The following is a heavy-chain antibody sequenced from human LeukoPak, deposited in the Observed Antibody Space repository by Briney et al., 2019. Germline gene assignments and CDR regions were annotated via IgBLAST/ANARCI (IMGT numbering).Heavy chain of an antibody. CDR1: GYTFTSYY. D-gene: IGHD3-10*01. V-gene: IGHV1-46*01. CDR2: INPSGGST. CDR3: ARDRPLYGSGESFDY. Sequence: ASVKVSCKASGYTFTSYYMHWVRQAPGQGLEWMGLINPSGGSTSYAQKFQGRVTMTRDMSTSTVYMELSSLRSEDTAVYYCARDRPLYGSGESFDYWGQGTLVTVSS. J-gene: IGHJ4*02.